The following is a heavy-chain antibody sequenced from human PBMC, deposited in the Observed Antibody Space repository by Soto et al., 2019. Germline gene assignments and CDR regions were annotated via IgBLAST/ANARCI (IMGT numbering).Heavy chain of an antibody. Sequence: VGTLRLSCSASGFTFSSYAMHWVRQAPGKGLEYVSAISSNGGSTYYADSVKGRFTIPRDNSKNTLYLQMNSLRAEDTAVYYCAEDLVAVAGTILDCWGQGSLVAVSS. CDR2: ISSNGGST. V-gene: IGHV3-64D*08. CDR3: AEDLVAVAGTILDC. J-gene: IGHJ4*02. D-gene: IGHD6-19*01. CDR1: GFTFSSYA.